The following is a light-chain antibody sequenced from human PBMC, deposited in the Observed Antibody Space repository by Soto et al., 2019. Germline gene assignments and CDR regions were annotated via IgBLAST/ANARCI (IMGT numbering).Light chain of an antibody. J-gene: IGKJ1*01. CDR2: GAS. CDR3: QYYGTSPKP. V-gene: IGKV3-20*01. CDR1: QSVSSNY. Sequence: EIVLTQSPGTLSLSPGERATLSCRASQSVSSNYLAWYQQKPGQAPRLLILGASSRATGIPDRFSGSGSGTDFTLTISRLEPEDFAVYYCQYYGTSPKPFGQGTKVDIK.